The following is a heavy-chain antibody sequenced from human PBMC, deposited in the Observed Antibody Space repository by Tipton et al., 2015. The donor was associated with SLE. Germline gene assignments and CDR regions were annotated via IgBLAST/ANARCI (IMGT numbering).Heavy chain of an antibody. CDR1: GLRFSIFG. CDR3: AKEAVAGTRYFDL. V-gene: IGHV3-23*01. CDR2: ISGSGAAT. D-gene: IGHD1-1*01. Sequence: GSLRLSCAASGLRFSIFGMRWVRQAPGKGLECVAIISGSGAATNYAESVKGRFTISRDNSKNTLYLQMSSLRVDDTAVYYCAKEAVAGTRYFDLWGRGTLVSVSS. J-gene: IGHJ2*01.